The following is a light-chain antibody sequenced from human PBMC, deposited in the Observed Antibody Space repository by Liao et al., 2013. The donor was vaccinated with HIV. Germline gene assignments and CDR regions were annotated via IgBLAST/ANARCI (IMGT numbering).Light chain of an antibody. CDR1: ALPNQY. CDR2: KDS. V-gene: IGLV3-25*03. CDR3: QSADSSGPYPGV. J-gene: IGLJ3*02. Sequence: SYELTQPPSVSVSPGQTARITCSGDALPNQYAYWYQQKPGQAPVLVIYKDSERPSGIPERFSGSSSGTTVTLTISGVQAEDEADYYCQSADSSGPYPGVFGGGTKLTVL.